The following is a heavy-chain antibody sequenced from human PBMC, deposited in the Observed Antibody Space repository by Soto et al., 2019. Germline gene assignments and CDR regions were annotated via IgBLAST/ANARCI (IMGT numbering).Heavy chain of an antibody. CDR2: LNTGNGNT. Sequence: VQFVQSGAEVKKPGASVKVSCKASGYNFTTYAIHWVRQAHGQRLERMGWLNTGNGNTKYSQKFQGRVTSTRDTSASTAYMDLRSLGSGATAVYYCARAPWGGAVDAFDIWGQGTMVTVSS. J-gene: IGHJ3*02. D-gene: IGHD3-10*01. CDR1: GYNFTTYA. CDR3: ARAPWGGAVDAFDI. V-gene: IGHV1-3*04.